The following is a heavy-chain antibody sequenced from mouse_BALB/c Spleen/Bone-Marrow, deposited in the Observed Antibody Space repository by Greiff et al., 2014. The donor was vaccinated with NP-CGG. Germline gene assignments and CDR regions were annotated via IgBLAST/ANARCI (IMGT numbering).Heavy chain of an antibody. V-gene: IGHV1S126*01. CDR1: GYSFTNYW. D-gene: IGHD3-2*01. J-gene: IGHJ3*01. CDR3: ARTGDSSGSSWVAY. CDR2: IDPSDSET. Sequence: QVQLQQSGPQLVRPGASVKISCKASGYSFTNYWMHWVKQRPGQGLEWIGMIDPSDSETRLNQKFKDKATLTVDKSSSTAYMQLSSPTSEDSAVYYCARTGDSSGSSWVAYWGQGTLVTVSA.